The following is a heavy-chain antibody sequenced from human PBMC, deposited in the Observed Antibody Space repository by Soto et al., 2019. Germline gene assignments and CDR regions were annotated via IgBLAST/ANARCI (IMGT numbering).Heavy chain of an antibody. V-gene: IGHV1-18*01. D-gene: IGHD3-22*01. CDR2: ISGYNGDT. CDR1: GYTFTRYC. J-gene: IGHJ4*02. CDR3: ARDRLRGYDSSGFYS. Sequence: ASVKVSCKASGYTFTRYCISWVRQAPGQGLEWMGWISGYNGDTNYAQKFQGRVSMTIDTSTTTAYMELRSLTSDDTAVYYCARDRLRGYDSSGFYSWGQGTMVTVSS.